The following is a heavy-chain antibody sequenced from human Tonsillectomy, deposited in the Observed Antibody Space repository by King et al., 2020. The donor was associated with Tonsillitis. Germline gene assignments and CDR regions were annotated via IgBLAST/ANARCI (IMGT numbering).Heavy chain of an antibody. CDR3: AAGAHYSGD. V-gene: IGHV4-61*01. CDR2: IYYSGST. Sequence: QLQESGPGLVKPSETLSLTCSVSGDSVSSGSHYWSWIRQPPGKGLEWIGYIYYSGSTNYNPSLKSRVTISVDTSKNQFSLKLTSVTAADTAVYYCAAGAHYSGDWGQGTLVTVSS. CDR1: GDSVSSGSHY. J-gene: IGHJ4*02. D-gene: IGHD2-21*01.